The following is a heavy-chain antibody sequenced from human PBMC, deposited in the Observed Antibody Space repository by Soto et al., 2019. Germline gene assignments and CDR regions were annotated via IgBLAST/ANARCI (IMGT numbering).Heavy chain of an antibody. CDR1: GYTLTELS. Sequence: QVELVQSGAEVKKPGASVKVSCKVSGYTLTELSMHWVRQAPGKGLEWMGVFDAEDGAASYAQNFQGRVTVTVEKSADTAYKEVTSLQSEYAAVYYCATDQLPYYADAWVTFRPADYWGQGTQVTVSA. J-gene: IGHJ4*02. D-gene: IGHD2-21*02. V-gene: IGHV1-24*01. CDR3: ATDQLPYYADAWVTFRPADY. CDR2: FDAEDGAA.